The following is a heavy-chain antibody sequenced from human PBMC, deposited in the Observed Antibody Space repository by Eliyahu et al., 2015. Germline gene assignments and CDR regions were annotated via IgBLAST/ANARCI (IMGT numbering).Heavy chain of an antibody. CDR3: ARLTTYSGYPTYLDY. Sequence: QLHLQESGPGLVKPSETLSLTCTVSGGSISATSYYWGWIRQPPGKGLEFIANIYYXGSTYYSPSLTSRVTISVDTSKNQFSLNLNSVTAADTAMYYCARLTTYSGYPTYLDYWGQGTLVTVSS. V-gene: IGHV4-39*01. D-gene: IGHD3-22*01. CDR2: IYYXGST. CDR1: GGSISATSYY. J-gene: IGHJ4*02.